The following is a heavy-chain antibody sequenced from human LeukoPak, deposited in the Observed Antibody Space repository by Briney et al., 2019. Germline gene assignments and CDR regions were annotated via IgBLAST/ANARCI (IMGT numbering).Heavy chain of an antibody. CDR3: AKGSASSRPYYFDY. D-gene: IGHD3-10*01. J-gene: IGHJ4*02. CDR2: INDRGGIT. CDR1: GFTFSSYA. Sequence: GGSLRLSCAASGFTFSSYAMSWVRQVPGKGLEWVSAINDRGGITYYADSVKGRFTISRDNSKNTLYLQMNSLRAEDTAVYYCAKGSASSRPYYFDYWGQGTLVTVSS. V-gene: IGHV3-23*01.